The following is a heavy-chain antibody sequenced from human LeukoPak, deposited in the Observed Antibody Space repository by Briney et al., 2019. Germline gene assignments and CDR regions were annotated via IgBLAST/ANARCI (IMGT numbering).Heavy chain of an antibody. D-gene: IGHD3-22*01. CDR2: ISAYNGNT. CDR1: GYTFTSYG. J-gene: IGHJ3*02. V-gene: IGHV1-18*01. CDR3: ASGIVVVHDAFDI. Sequence: ASVNVSCKASGYTFTSYGISWVRQAPGQGLEWMGWISAYNGNTNYAQKLQGRVTMTTDTSTSTAYMELRSLRSDDTAVYYCASGIVVVHDAFDIWGQGTMVNVSS.